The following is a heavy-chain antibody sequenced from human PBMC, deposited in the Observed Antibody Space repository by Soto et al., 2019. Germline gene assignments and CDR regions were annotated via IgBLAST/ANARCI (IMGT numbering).Heavy chain of an antibody. CDR3: ARVTMVRGVSDY. Sequence: EVQLVESGGGLVQPGGSLRLSCAASGFTVSSNYMSWVRQAPGKGLKWVSVIYSGGSTYYADSVKGRFTISRDNSKNTLYLQMNSLRAEDTAVYYCARVTMVRGVSDYWGQGTLVTVSS. CDR2: IYSGGST. V-gene: IGHV3-66*01. D-gene: IGHD3-10*01. J-gene: IGHJ4*02. CDR1: GFTVSSNY.